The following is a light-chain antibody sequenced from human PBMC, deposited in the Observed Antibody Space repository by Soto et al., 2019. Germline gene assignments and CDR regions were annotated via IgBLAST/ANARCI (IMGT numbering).Light chain of an antibody. V-gene: IGKV3-20*01. Sequence: ESVLTQSPGTLSMSPGERATLSCRASQSVSSSYSAWYQQKPGQAPRLLIYGASRRATCIPDRFSGSGSGTDFTLTISRLEPDDFAVYYCQQYGSSPFTLGPGTKVDIK. CDR1: QSVSSSY. CDR3: QQYGSSPFT. CDR2: GAS. J-gene: IGKJ3*01.